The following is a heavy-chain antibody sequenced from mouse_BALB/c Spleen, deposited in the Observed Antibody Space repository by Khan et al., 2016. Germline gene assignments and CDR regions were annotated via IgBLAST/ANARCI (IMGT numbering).Heavy chain of an antibody. CDR1: GDSITSGY. CDR3: VRYDGSTYVRGMDY. D-gene: IGHD1-1*01. CDR2: ISHSGST. V-gene: IGHV3-8*02. J-gene: IGHJ4*01. Sequence: EVQLQESGPSLVKLSQTLSLTCSVTGDSITSGYWNWLRKFPGNKLEYMGYISHSGSTYYNPSLKSRISITRDTSKNQYYLQLNSVTTEDTATYCCVRYDGSTYVRGMDYWGQGTSVTVSS.